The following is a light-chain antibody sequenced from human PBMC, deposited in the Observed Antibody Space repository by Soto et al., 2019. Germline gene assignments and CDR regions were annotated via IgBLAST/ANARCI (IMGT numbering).Light chain of an antibody. CDR3: SSYTSGSTV. CDR1: SSDGGGYKY. J-gene: IGLJ2*01. V-gene: IGLV2-14*01. Sequence: QSALTQPASVSGSPGQSITISCTGTSSDGGGYKYVSWYQQHPGKAPKLMIYDVSNRPSGVSNRFSGSKSGNTASLTISGLQAEDEADYYCSSYTSGSTVFGGGTKLTVL. CDR2: DVS.